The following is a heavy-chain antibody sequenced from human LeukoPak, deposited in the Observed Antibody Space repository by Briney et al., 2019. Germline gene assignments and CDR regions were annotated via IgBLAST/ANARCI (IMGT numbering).Heavy chain of an antibody. V-gene: IGHV2-5*04. J-gene: IGHJ4*02. CDR3: ARGRGTARSSLFGY. Sequence: SGPTLVNPTQTLTLTCTFSGFSLSTSEVGVGWIRQTPGMALEWLALIYWNDDTYYRPSLRSRLTITRDSSENHIVLTMTNMAPVDTGTYFCARGRGTARSSLFGYWGQGALVTVSS. D-gene: IGHD2-21*02. CDR2: IYWNDDT. CDR1: GFSLSTSEVG.